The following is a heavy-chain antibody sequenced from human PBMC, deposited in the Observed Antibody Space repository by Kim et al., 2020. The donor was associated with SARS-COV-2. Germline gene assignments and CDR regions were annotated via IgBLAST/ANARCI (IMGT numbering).Heavy chain of an antibody. J-gene: IGHJ4*02. CDR3: ARRKGETKAFDY. Sequence: NHNPSLKSRVTISVDTSKNQFSLKLSSVTAADTAVYYCARRKGETKAFDYWGQGTLVTVSS. V-gene: IGHV4-34*01.